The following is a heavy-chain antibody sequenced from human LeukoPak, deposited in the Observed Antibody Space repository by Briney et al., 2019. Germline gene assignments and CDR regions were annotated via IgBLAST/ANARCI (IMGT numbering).Heavy chain of an antibody. CDR3: ARLRYHGRFCDY. J-gene: IGHJ4*02. CDR2: MNPNSGNT. V-gene: IGHV1-8*02. CDR1: GYTFTSYD. Sequence: GASVKVSCKASGYTFTSYDINWVRQATGQGLEWMGWMNPNSGNTGYAQKLQGRVTMTTDTSTSTAYMELRSLRSDDTAVYYCARLRYHGRFCDYWGQGTLVTVSS. D-gene: IGHD3-16*02.